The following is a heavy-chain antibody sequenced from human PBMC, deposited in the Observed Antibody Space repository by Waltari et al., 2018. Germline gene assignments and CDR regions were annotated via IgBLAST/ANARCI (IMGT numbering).Heavy chain of an antibody. J-gene: IGHJ4*02. CDR2: IGTGGDT. V-gene: IGHV3-13*01. D-gene: IGHD2-15*01. CDR1: GFAFSSYV. Sequence: EDQLVESGGGLVQPGGSLRPSCAASGFAFSSYVLPWVSRAPGKGPEWVSAIGTGGDTYYADSVMGRFTISRDNAKKSLYLQMNSLIAEDMAVYYCARPTIHFVYYCSGGSCSYFDYWGQGTLVTVSS. CDR3: ARPTIHFVYYCSGGSCSYFDY.